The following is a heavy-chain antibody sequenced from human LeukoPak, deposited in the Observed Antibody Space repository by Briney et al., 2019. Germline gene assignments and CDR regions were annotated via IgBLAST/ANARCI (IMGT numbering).Heavy chain of an antibody. CDR1: GYTFTGYY. Sequence: ASVKVSCKASGYTFTGYYMHWVRQAPGQGLGWMGWINPNSGGTNYAQKFQGRVTMTRDTSISTASMELSRLRSDDTAVYYCARAAGYPNWFDPWGQGTLVTVSS. CDR2: INPNSGGT. V-gene: IGHV1-2*02. J-gene: IGHJ5*02. CDR3: ARAAGYPNWFDP. D-gene: IGHD5-12*01.